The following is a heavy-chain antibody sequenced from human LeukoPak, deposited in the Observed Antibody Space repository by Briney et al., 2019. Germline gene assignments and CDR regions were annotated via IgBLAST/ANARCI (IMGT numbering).Heavy chain of an antibody. CDR3: ASSKDHYFHG. CDR1: GFTFRDPW. J-gene: IGHJ4*02. V-gene: IGHV3-7*05. CDR2: IHQYAGEK. Sequence: SLSLSRAASGFTFRDPWTIWVRQTPAKALQGVASIHQYAGEKQYVESAGRRFTSSRDNAKNSLYLKMKSLRVEDTAVYDCASSKDHYFHGWGQGTLVTVSS.